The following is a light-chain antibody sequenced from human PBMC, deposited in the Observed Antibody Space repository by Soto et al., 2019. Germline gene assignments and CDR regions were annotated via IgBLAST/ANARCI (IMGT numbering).Light chain of an antibody. J-gene: IGKJ1*01. CDR1: QGISNY. Sequence: DIQMTQSPSSLSASVGDRVTITCRASQGISNYLAWYQQKPGKVPKLLIYAASTLQSGVPSRFSGSGSGTDFTLTISRLQPEDVATYYCHKYNRAPWTFGQGTKVEIK. CDR3: HKYNRAPWT. V-gene: IGKV1-27*01. CDR2: AAS.